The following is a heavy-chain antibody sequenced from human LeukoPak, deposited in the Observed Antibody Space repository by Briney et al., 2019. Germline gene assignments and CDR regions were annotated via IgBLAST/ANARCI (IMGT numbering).Heavy chain of an antibody. J-gene: IGHJ6*03. CDR1: GYTFTSYG. V-gene: IGHV1-18*01. Sequence: ASVKVSCKASGYTFTSYGISWVRQAPGQGLEWMGWISAYNGNTNYAQKLQGRVTMTTDTSTSTAYMELRSLRSDDTAVYYCAREYYDFWSGYYPLYYYYMDVWGKGTTVTVSS. CDR3: AREYYDFWSGYYPLYYYYMDV. CDR2: ISAYNGNT. D-gene: IGHD3-3*01.